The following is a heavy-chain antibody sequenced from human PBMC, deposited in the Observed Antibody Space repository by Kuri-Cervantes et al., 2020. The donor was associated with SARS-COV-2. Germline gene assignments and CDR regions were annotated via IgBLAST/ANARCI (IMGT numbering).Heavy chain of an antibody. Sequence: GESLKISCAASGFTFSSYGMHWVRQAPGKGLEWVAVISYDGSNKYYADSVKGRFTISRDNSMNTLYLQMNSLRAEDTAVYYCAKDQSARYYDSSGLFDYWGQGTLVTVSS. V-gene: IGHV3-30*18. D-gene: IGHD3-22*01. J-gene: IGHJ4*02. CDR2: ISYDGSNK. CDR3: AKDQSARYYDSSGLFDY. CDR1: GFTFSSYG.